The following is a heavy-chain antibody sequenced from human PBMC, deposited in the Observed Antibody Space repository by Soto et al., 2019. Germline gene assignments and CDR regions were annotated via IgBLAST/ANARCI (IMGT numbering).Heavy chain of an antibody. CDR3: ARDTTYYYDSSGYLNWFDP. V-gene: IGHV3-21*01. CDR2: ISSSSSYI. J-gene: IGHJ5*02. D-gene: IGHD3-22*01. CDR1: GFTFSSYS. Sequence: GGSLRLSCAASGFTFSSYSMNWVRQAPGKGLEWVSSISSSSSYIYYADSVKGRFTISRDNAKNSLYLQMNSLRAEDTAVYYCARDTTYYYDSSGYLNWFDPWGQGTLVTVSS.